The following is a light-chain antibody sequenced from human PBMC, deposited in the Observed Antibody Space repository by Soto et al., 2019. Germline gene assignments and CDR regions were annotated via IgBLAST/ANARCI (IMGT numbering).Light chain of an antibody. CDR3: QQHNQWPIT. Sequence: ELVMTQSPATQSESPGETASLSCRASQSAGNFLAWYQQKPGQAPRLLIYYISTRATGIPAKFSGSGSGTEFTLTINSPQSEDSAVYYCQQHNQWPITFGQGTRLEIK. CDR2: YIS. CDR1: QSAGNF. V-gene: IGKV3D-15*01. J-gene: IGKJ5*01.